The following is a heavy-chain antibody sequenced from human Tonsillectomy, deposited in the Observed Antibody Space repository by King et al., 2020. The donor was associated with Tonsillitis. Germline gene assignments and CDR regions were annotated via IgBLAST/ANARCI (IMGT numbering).Heavy chain of an antibody. J-gene: IGHJ1*01. CDR2: ISYDGSNN. CDR3: ARAQMVPCGYFQH. Sequence: VQLVESGGGVVQPGRSLRLSCAASGFTFSSYAMHWVRQAPGKGLEWVAVISYDGSNNYYADSVKGRFTISRYNSKNTLYLQMNSLIAEDPAVYYCARAQMVPCGYFQHWGQGPLVTVSS. D-gene: IGHD6-13*01. V-gene: IGHV3-30-3*01. CDR1: GFTFSSYA.